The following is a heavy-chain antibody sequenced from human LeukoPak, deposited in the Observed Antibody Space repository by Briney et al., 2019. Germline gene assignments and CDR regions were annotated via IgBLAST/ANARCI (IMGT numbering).Heavy chain of an antibody. D-gene: IGHD6-13*01. CDR2: IRGSGVTT. CDR1: GFTFRGYG. V-gene: IGHV3-23*01. J-gene: IGHJ4*02. Sequence: GGSLRLSCAASGFTFRGYGMSWVRQAPGKGLEWVSAIRGSGVTTYYADSVKGRFTISRDNSKNTLYLQMNSLRAEDTAVYYCARDFKYSSSQSFDYWGQGTLVTVSS. CDR3: ARDFKYSSSQSFDY.